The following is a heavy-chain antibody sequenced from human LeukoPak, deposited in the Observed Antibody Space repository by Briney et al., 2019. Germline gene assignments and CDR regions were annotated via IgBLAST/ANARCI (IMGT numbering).Heavy chain of an antibody. CDR3: AREVDYNWNYGGFDP. Sequence: ASVKVSCKASGNTFIGYYIHWVRQAPGQGLEWVGWINPNSGVTDFAQKFQGRVVMTRDTSIGTAYMELSRLTSDDTAVYYCAREVDYNWNYGGFDPWGQGTLVTVSS. CDR1: GNTFIGYY. J-gene: IGHJ5*02. CDR2: INPNSGVT. V-gene: IGHV1-2*02. D-gene: IGHD1-7*01.